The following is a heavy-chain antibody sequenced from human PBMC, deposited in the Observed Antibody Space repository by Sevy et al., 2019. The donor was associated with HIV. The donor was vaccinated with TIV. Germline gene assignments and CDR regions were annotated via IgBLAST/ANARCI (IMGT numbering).Heavy chain of an antibody. CDR2: ISPNGGST. V-gene: IGHV3-23*01. J-gene: IGHJ4*02. D-gene: IGHD2-21*01. Sequence: GGSLRLSCAASGLSFNTYAMSWVRQAPGKGLQWVSTISPNGGSTYYADSVKGRFTISRDNSRNTVFLQVNSLRAEDTAVYYCAKESLDGYYWGQGTLVTVSS. CDR3: AKESLDGYY. CDR1: GLSFNTYA.